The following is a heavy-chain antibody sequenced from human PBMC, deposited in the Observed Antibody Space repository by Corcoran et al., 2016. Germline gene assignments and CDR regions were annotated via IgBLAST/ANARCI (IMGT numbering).Heavy chain of an antibody. CDR3: ASARGYSSGWYPRYYYGMDV. V-gene: IGHV6-1*01. D-gene: IGHD6-19*01. CDR2: TYYRSKWYN. Sequence: QVQLQQSGPGLVKPSQTLSLTCAISGDSVSSNSAAWNWIRQSPSRGLEWLGRTYYRSKWYNDYAVSVKSRITINPDTSKNQFSLQLNSVTPEDTAVYYCASARGYSSGWYPRYYYGMDVWGQGTTVTVSS. J-gene: IGHJ6*02. CDR1: GDSVSSNSAA.